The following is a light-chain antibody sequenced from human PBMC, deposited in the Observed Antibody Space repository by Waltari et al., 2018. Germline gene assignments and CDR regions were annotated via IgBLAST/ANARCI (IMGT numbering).Light chain of an antibody. CDR3: QQHDNLPLT. CDR2: DAS. J-gene: IGKJ4*01. CDR1: EDINNY. V-gene: IGKV1-33*01. Sequence: DIQMTQSPSSLSASIGDRVTITCQASEDINNYLNWYQQKTGKAPKLLIYDASNLQVGVPSMVSGGGSGTDFTFTISSLQPGDIATYYCQQHDNLPLTFGGGTKVEIK.